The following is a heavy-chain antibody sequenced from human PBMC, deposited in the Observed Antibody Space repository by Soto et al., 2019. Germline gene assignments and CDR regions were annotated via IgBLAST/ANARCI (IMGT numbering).Heavy chain of an antibody. V-gene: IGHV4-59*01. CDR3: AGFTSGTYLCDL. J-gene: IGHJ5*02. D-gene: IGHD1-26*01. CDR2: IYGTGTT. CDR1: DGSISSYY. Sequence: SETLSLTCTVSDGSISSYYWSWIRQPLGKGLEWIGYIYGTGTTNYSPSLTNRVTISVDLSKKQFSLRLSSVTAADTAGDDCAGFTSGTYLCDLWGQGTPVTVSS.